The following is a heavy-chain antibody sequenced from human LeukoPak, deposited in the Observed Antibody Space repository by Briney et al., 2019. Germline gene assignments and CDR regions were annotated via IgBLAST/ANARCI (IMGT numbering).Heavy chain of an antibody. Sequence: GASVKASCKASGYTFTSYGISWVRQAPGQGLEWMGWISAYIGNTNYAQKLQGRVTMTTDTSTSTAYMELRSLRSDDTAVYYCARDKYDFWSGYYVGARYYYGMDVWGQGTTVTVSS. CDR1: GYTFTSYG. CDR3: ARDKYDFWSGYYVGARYYYGMDV. V-gene: IGHV1-18*01. D-gene: IGHD3-3*01. CDR2: ISAYIGNT. J-gene: IGHJ6*02.